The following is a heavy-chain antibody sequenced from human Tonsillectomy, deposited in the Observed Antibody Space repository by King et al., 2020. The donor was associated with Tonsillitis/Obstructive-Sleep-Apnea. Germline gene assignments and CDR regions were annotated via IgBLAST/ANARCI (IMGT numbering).Heavy chain of an antibody. Sequence: VQLQQWGAGLLKPSETLSLTCAVYGGSFSGYYWSWIRQPPGKGLEWIGEINHSGSTHYNPSLKSRVTISVDTSKNQFSLKLSSVTAADTAVYYCARGPLSTQRDGGDYWGQGTLVTVSS. V-gene: IGHV4-34*01. J-gene: IGHJ4*02. CDR2: INHSGST. CDR1: GGSFSGYY. D-gene: IGHD5-24*01. CDR3: ARGPLSTQRDGGDY.